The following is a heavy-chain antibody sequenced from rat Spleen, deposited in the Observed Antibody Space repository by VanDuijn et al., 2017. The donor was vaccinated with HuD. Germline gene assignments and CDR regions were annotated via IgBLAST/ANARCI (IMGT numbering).Heavy chain of an antibody. J-gene: IGHJ2*01. CDR3: ATYGGFIDY. CDR2: SNTGGGGT. Sequence: EVQLVESGGGLVQPGRSLKLSCVASGFTFNNYWMTWVRQAPTKGLEWVANSNTGGGGTYYRDAGKGRFTISRDNAKSTLYLQMDSLRSEDTATYYCATYGGFIDYWGQGVVVTVSS. V-gene: IGHV5-27*01. CDR1: GFTFNNYW. D-gene: IGHD1-11*01.